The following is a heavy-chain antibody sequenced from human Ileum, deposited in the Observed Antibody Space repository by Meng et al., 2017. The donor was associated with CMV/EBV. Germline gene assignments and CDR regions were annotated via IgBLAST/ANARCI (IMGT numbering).Heavy chain of an antibody. D-gene: IGHD1-14*01. CDR1: GFTFSNYA. CDR2: TFSSDTSA. J-gene: IGHJ4*02. V-gene: IGHV3-23*03. Sequence: CAASGFTFSNYAMSWVRQAPGKGLEWVSFTFSSDTSASYADSVKGRFTISRDNSKNTLHLQMNSLGVEDTAVYYCAKAPDDHIILFEHWGQGTLVTVSS. CDR3: AKAPDDHIILFEH.